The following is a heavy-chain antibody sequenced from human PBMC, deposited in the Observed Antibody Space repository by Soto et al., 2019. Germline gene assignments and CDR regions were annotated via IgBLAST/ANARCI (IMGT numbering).Heavy chain of an antibody. J-gene: IGHJ4*02. D-gene: IGHD3-9*01. CDR1: GFPFSSYN. CDR3: ARDQNTGYNY. Sequence: ALRLSCAASGFPFSSYNMNWVRQAPGKGLEWVSHISSSSSIIYYADSVKGRFTISRDNAKNSLYLQMNSLRAEDTAVYYCARDQNTGYNYWGQGTLVTVSS. V-gene: IGHV3-48*01. CDR2: ISSSSSII.